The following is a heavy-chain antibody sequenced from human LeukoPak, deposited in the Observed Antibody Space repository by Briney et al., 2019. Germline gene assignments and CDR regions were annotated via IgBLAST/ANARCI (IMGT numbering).Heavy chain of an antibody. CDR3: ARVGRVVPAATYYYGMDV. V-gene: IGHV3-30-3*01. Sequence: GRSLRLSCAASGFTFSSYAMHWVRQAPGRGLEWVAVISYDGSNKYYADSVKGRFTISRDNSMNTLYLQMNSLRAEDTAVYYGARVGRVVPAATYYYGMDVWGQGTTVTVSS. CDR2: ISYDGSNK. D-gene: IGHD2-2*01. J-gene: IGHJ6*02. CDR1: GFTFSSYA.